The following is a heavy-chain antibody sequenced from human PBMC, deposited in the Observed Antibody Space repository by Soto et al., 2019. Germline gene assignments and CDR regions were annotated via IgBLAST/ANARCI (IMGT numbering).Heavy chain of an antibody. D-gene: IGHD3-22*01. Sequence: GGSLRLSCSASGFTFSSYDMRWVRQGPGKGLEWVSAIGTAGDTNYAGSVKGRFTISRENAKNSLYLQMNSLRAGDTAIYFCARAIGPTLFDYWGQGTLVPVSS. CDR2: IGTAGDT. CDR1: GFTFSSYD. J-gene: IGHJ4*02. V-gene: IGHV3-13*04. CDR3: ARAIGPTLFDY.